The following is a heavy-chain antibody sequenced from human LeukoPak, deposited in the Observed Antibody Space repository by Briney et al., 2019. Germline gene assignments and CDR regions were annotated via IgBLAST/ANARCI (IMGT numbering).Heavy chain of an antibody. CDR3: ARAEDCSSTSCPRAFDI. CDR2: ISTDGSST. CDR1: GFTFSNYL. Sequence: PGGSLRLSCAASGFTFSNYLMHWVRQTPGKGLVWISRISTDGSSTNYADSVKGRFTISRDNAENTLYLQMNSLRAEDTAVYYCARAEDCSSTSCPRAFDIWGQGTMVTVSS. D-gene: IGHD2-2*01. V-gene: IGHV3-74*01. J-gene: IGHJ3*02.